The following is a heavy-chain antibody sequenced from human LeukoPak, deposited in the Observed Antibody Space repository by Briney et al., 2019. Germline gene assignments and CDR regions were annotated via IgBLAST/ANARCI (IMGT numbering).Heavy chain of an antibody. CDR1: GGSISSRGYY. CDR3: ARVTYAYYYHMGV. CDR2: IDYSGSA. V-gene: IGHV4-39*07. Sequence: SETLSLTCTVSGGSISSRGYYGGSIRQSPGEGLEWSGSIDYSGSAYYNPSLESRASISVDTSNHQFSLKLTSVTAADTAMYYCARVTYAYYYHMGVWGKGTTVTVSS. D-gene: IGHD4-17*01. J-gene: IGHJ6*03.